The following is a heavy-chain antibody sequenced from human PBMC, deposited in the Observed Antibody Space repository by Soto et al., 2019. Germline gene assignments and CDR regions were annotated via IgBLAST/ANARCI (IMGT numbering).Heavy chain of an antibody. D-gene: IGHD1-26*01. CDR3: TAYVIPPGWGDF. CDR2: IYSSPHGGTA. V-gene: IGHV3-15*01. Sequence: PGGSLRLSCAASGLTFSNAWMNWVRQAPGKGLEWVGRIYSSPHGGTAHYAAPVKGRFIISRDDSRDTLYLHMNNLNNEDTAVYYCTAYVIPPGWGDFWGQGALVTVSS. CDR1: GLTFSNAW. J-gene: IGHJ4*02.